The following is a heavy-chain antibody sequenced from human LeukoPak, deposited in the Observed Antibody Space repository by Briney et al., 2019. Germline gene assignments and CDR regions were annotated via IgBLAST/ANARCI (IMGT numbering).Heavy chain of an antibody. CDR1: GFRLSNYN. V-gene: IGHV3-48*04. CDR3: ARDQGFSAYGDHGDGDY. D-gene: IGHD4-17*01. CDR2: ISTSGNTI. J-gene: IGHJ4*02. Sequence: GGSLRLSCAASGFRLSNYNMNWVRQTPGKGLEWISYISTSGNTIYYTDSVKGRFTISRDNAKNSLYLQMNSLRAEDTAVYYCARDQGFSAYGDHGDGDYWGQGTLVTVSS.